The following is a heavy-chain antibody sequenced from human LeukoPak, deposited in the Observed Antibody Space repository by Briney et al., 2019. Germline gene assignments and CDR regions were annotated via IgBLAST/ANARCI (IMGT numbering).Heavy chain of an antibody. CDR1: GGSISSYY. Sequence: SETLSLTCTVSGGSISSYYWGWIRQPPGKGLEWIGNIYYSGSTNYNPSLKSRVTISVDTSKNQFSLKLSSVTAADTAVYYCARPSGSYPYFDYWGQGTLVTVSS. CDR3: ARPSGSYPYFDY. D-gene: IGHD1-26*01. V-gene: IGHV4-59*12. CDR2: IYYSGST. J-gene: IGHJ4*02.